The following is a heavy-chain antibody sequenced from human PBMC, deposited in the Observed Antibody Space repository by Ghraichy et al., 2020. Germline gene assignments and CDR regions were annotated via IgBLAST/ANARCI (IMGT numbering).Heavy chain of an antibody. CDR3: ARQTFTVFGVAASTFDI. CDR1: GASINNGYNY. D-gene: IGHD3-3*01. CDR2: VYYDWGT. Sequence: SQTLSLTCAVSGASINNGYNYWNWIRQPAGTGLEWIGRVYYDWGTNYNPSLKSRLTMTLDTSRNEVSLKLDSVTAADTAIYYCARQTFTVFGVAASTFDIWGQGTMVTVSS. V-gene: IGHV4-61*02. J-gene: IGHJ3*02.